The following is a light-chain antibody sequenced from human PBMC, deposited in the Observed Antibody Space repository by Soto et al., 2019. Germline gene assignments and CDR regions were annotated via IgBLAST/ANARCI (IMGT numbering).Light chain of an antibody. Sequence: DIQMTQSPSSLSASVGDRVTITCRASQTISTYLNWYQEKPGKAPKLLIYAASNLQSGVPSRFSGSGSGTEFTLTISNLQPEDFATYYCQKTYTTPFTFGPGTNVDI. CDR1: QTISTY. J-gene: IGKJ3*01. CDR2: AAS. V-gene: IGKV1-39*01. CDR3: QKTYTTPFT.